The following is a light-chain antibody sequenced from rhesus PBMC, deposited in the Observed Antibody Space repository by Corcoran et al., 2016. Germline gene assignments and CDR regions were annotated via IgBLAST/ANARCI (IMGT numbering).Light chain of an antibody. Sequence: DIQMTQSPSSLSASVGDRVTITCTASKSISNYLNWYQQEPGKAPKLLYYSASILQSGVPSRFSGSGSMTEFPFTISSLLPEDFTTYYCQPCNSLPLTFGGGTKVEIK. CDR2: SAS. CDR3: QPCNSLPLT. V-gene: IGKV1-41*01. J-gene: IGKJ4*01. CDR1: KSISNY.